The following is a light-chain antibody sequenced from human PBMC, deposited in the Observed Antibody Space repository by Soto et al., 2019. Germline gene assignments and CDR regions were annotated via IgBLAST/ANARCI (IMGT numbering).Light chain of an antibody. Sequence: DIQMTQSPSTLSASVGDRVTITCRASQRISNWLAWYQHKPGKAPNLMIYKASSLESGVPSRFSGSGSGTEFTLTISSLQPDDFATYYCQQYDTYWTFGQGTKVEIK. V-gene: IGKV1-5*03. CDR3: QQYDTYWT. J-gene: IGKJ1*01. CDR2: KAS. CDR1: QRISNW.